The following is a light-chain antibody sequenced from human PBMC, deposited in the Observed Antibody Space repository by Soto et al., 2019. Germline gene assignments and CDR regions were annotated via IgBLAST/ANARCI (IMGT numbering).Light chain of an antibody. V-gene: IGLV2-14*03. CDR2: AVS. CDR3: NSYTNSHGVV. J-gene: IGLJ2*01. Sequence: QSALTQPASVSGSPGQSITISCTGTSSDVGAYDFVSWYQQYPGKAPKLMIYAVSDRPSGVSNRFSGSKSGNTASLTISGLQAEDEADYFCNSYTNSHGVVFGGGTKLTVL. CDR1: SSDVGAYDF.